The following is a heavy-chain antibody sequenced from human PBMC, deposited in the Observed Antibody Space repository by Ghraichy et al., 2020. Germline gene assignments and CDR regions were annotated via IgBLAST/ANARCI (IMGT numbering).Heavy chain of an antibody. CDR1: GGSISSSRNY. CDR2: IYYSGTT. V-gene: IGHV4-39*01. CDR3: ARRPRWLQTIDY. D-gene: IGHD5-24*01. J-gene: IGHJ4*02. Sequence: SETLSLTCTVSGGSISSSRNYWGWIRQPPGKGLEWIGNIYYSGTTYYNPSLKSQVTIFVDTSKNQFSLKLSSVTAADTAVYYCARRPRWLQTIDYWGQGTLVTVSS.